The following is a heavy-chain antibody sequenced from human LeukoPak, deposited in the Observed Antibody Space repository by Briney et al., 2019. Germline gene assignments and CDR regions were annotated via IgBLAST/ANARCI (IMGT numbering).Heavy chain of an antibody. J-gene: IGHJ4*02. V-gene: IGHV3-11*01. CDR3: ARRVYYYDSSGYFAHSDY. D-gene: IGHD3-22*01. CDR1: GFTFSDYY. CDR2: ISSSGSTI. Sequence: GGSLRLSCAASGFTFSDYYMSWIRQAPGKGLEWVSYISSSGSTIYYADSVKGRFTISRDNAKNSLYLQMNSLRAEDTVVYYCARRVYYYDSSGYFAHSDYWGQGTLVTVSS.